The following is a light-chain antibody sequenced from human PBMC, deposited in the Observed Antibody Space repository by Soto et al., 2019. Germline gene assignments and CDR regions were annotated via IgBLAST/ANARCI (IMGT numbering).Light chain of an antibody. CDR1: SSDVGGYNY. J-gene: IGLJ2*01. Sequence: QSALTQPPSASGSPGQSVTISCTGSSSDVGGYNYVSWYQHHPGKAPKLMIYEVSKRPSGVPDRFSGSKSVNTASLTVSGLQAEDEADYYCSSYEVWNNSALFGGGTKLTVL. V-gene: IGLV2-8*01. CDR2: EVS. CDR3: SSYEVWNNSAL.